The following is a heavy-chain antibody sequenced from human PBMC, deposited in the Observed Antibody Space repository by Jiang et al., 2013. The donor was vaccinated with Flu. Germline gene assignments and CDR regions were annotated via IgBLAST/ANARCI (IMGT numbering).Heavy chain of an antibody. CDR2: IYYNGST. D-gene: IGHD3-9*01. CDR3: ASDILTNYYSGLGSFDI. Sequence: GPGLVKPSETLSLICSVSGGSIRSYYWSWIRQPPGRGLEWIGYIYYNGSTNYNPSLKTRLTISVDTSTNQFSLRLNSVTAADTAMYYCASDILTNYYSGLGSFDIWGRGIMVTVSS. CDR1: GGSIRSYY. J-gene: IGHJ3*02. V-gene: IGHV4-59*08.